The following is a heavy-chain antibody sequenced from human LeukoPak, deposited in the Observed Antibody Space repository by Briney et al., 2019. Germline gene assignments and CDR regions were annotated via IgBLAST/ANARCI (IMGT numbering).Heavy chain of an antibody. D-gene: IGHD1-1*01. CDR3: TQTGNYPRNFDY. Sequence: GGSLRLSCAASGFSFSNAWMSWVRQAPGTGLEWVARIRSNSDGGTTDYAAPVKGRFTISRDDSKNTLYLQMNNLKIEDTALYYCTQTGNYPRNFDYWGQGTLVTVSP. J-gene: IGHJ4*02. V-gene: IGHV3-15*01. CDR2: IRSNSDGGTT. CDR1: GFSFSNAW.